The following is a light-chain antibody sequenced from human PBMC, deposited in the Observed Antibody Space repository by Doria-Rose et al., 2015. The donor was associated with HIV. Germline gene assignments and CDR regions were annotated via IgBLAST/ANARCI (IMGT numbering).Light chain of an antibody. V-gene: IGKV3-20*01. CDR3: HQYGTSWT. Sequence: TQSPGTLSLSPGERATLSCRASQSFSSTYLAWYQQKPGQAPSLLIYDGSTRATGIPDRLSASGSGTDFTLTINRLEPEDFALYYCHQYGTSWTFGQGTTVEI. J-gene: IGKJ1*01. CDR2: DGS. CDR1: QSFSSTY.